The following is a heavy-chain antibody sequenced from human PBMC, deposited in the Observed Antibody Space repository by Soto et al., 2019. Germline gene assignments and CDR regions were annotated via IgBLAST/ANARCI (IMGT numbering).Heavy chain of an antibody. D-gene: IGHD3-10*01. CDR1: GGSISSYY. V-gene: IGHV4-59*01. CDR2: IYYSGST. CDR3: ARAIGSNWNYYGSGTLWYWFDP. Sequence: QVQLQESGPGLVKPSETLSLTCTVSGGSISSYYWSWIRQPPGKGLEWIGYIYYSGSTNYNPSLKSRVTISVDTSKNQFSLKLSSVTAADTAVYYCARAIGSNWNYYGSGTLWYWFDPWCQGTLVTVSS. J-gene: IGHJ5*02.